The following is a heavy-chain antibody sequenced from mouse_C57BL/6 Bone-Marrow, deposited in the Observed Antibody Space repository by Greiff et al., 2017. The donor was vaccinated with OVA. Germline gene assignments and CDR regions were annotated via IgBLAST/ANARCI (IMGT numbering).Heavy chain of an antibody. J-gene: IGHJ4*01. Sequence: VQLQQSGPELVKPGASVKISCKASGYAFSSSWMHWVKQRPGKGLEWIGRIYPGDGDTNYNGKFKGKATLTADKSSSTAYLQLSSLTSEDAAVYFCAREVGIVTAGAMDYWGQGTSVTVSS. CDR2: IYPGDGDT. V-gene: IGHV1-82*01. CDR1: GYAFSSSW. D-gene: IGHD2-12*01. CDR3: AREVGIVTAGAMDY.